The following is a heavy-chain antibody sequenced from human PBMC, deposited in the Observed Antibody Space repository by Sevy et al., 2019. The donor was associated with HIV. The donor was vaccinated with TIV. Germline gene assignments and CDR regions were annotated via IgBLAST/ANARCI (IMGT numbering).Heavy chain of an antibody. D-gene: IGHD3-22*01. CDR1: GGSISSYY. CDR3: AREGYYDSSGKGKNWFDP. CDR2: IYYSGST. V-gene: IGHV4-59*12. J-gene: IGHJ5*02. Sequence: SETLSLTCTVSGGSISSYYWSWIRQPPGKGLEWIGYIYYSGSTNYNPSLKSRVTISVDTSKNQFSLKLSSVTAADTAVYYCAREGYYDSSGKGKNWFDPWGQGTLVTVSS.